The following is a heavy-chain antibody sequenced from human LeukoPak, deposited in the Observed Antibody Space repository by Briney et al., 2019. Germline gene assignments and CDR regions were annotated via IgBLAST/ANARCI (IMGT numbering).Heavy chain of an antibody. D-gene: IGHD2/OR15-2a*01. J-gene: IGHJ4*02. V-gene: IGHV4-31*03. CDR1: GGSISSGGYY. CDR2: IYYSGST. CDR3: ARGHYSPTGGIDY. Sequence: KPSETLSLTCTVSGGSISSGGYYWSWIRQHPGKGLEWIGYIYYSGSTYYNPSLKSRVTISVDTSKNQFSLKLSSVTAADTAVYYSARGHYSPTGGIDYWGQGTLVTVSS.